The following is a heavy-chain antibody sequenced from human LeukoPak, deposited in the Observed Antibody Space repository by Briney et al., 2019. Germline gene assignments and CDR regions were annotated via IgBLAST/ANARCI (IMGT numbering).Heavy chain of an antibody. CDR1: GGSISSSSYY. CDR3: ARHSRARLRYYDILTGYHNWFDP. CDR2: IYYSGST. Sequence: SETLSLTCTVSGGSISSSSYYWGWIRQPPGKGLEWIGSIYYSGSTYYNPSLKSRVTISVDTSKNQFSLKLSSVTAADTAVYYCARHSRARLRYYDILTGYHNWFDPWGQGTLVTVSS. V-gene: IGHV4-39*01. D-gene: IGHD3-9*01. J-gene: IGHJ5*02.